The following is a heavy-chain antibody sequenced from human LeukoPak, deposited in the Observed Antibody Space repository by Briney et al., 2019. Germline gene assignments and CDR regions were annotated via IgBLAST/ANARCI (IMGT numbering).Heavy chain of an antibody. CDR2: IWYDGSNK. D-gene: IGHD6-6*01. CDR3: AVIAARRDY. V-gene: IGHV3-33*01. CDR1: GFTFSSYG. Sequence: PGRSLRLSCAASGFTFSSYGMHWVRQAPGKGLEWVAVIWYDGSNKYYADSVKGRFTISRDNSKNTLYLQMNSLRAEDTAVYYCAVIAARRDYWGQGTLVTVSS. J-gene: IGHJ4*02.